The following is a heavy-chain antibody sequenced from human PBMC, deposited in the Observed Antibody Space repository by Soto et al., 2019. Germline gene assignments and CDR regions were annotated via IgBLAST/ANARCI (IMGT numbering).Heavy chain of an antibody. Sequence: PSETLSLTCTVSGGSISSGGYYWSWIRQHPGKGLEWIGYIYYSGSTYYNPSLNSRVTMSVDTSKNQFSLKLSSVTAADTAVYYCARELNCSGGSCSNYWGQGTLVTVSS. V-gene: IGHV4-31*03. CDR1: GGSISSGGYY. D-gene: IGHD2-15*01. CDR2: IYYSGST. J-gene: IGHJ4*02. CDR3: ARELNCSGGSCSNY.